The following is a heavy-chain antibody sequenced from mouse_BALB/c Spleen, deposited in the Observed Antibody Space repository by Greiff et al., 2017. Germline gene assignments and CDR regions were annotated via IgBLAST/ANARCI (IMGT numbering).Heavy chain of an antibody. Sequence: EVKLQESGPELVKPGASVKMSCKASGYTFTSYVMHWVKQKPGQGLEWIGYINPYNDGTKYNEKFKGKATLTSDKSSSTAYMELSSLTSEDSAVYYCAREEIYYYGSSLFAYWGQGTLVTVSA. CDR1: GYTFTSYV. V-gene: IGHV1-14*01. CDR2: INPYNDGT. D-gene: IGHD1-1*01. CDR3: AREEIYYYGSSLFAY. J-gene: IGHJ3*01.